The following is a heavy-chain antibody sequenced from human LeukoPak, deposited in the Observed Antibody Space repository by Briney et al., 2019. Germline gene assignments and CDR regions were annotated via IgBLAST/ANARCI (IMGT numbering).Heavy chain of an antibody. V-gene: IGHV3-21*01. D-gene: IGHD1-26*01. CDR3: ARDRSGSYHFRWFDP. CDR2: ISRSSSYI. CDR1: GFTFSSYS. Sequence: PGGSLRLSCAASGFTFSSYSINWVRQAPGKGLEWVSSISRSSSYIYYADSVKGRFTISRDNAKNSLYLQMNSLRAEDTAVYYCARDRSGSYHFRWFDPWGQGTLVTVSS. J-gene: IGHJ5*02.